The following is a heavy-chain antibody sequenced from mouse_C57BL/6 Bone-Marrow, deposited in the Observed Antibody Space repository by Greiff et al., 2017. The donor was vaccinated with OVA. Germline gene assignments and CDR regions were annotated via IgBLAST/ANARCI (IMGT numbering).Heavy chain of an antibody. V-gene: IGHV1-18*01. CDR1: GYTFTDYY. CDR2: INPNNGGT. J-gene: IGHJ1*03. CDR3: AREYGYFDV. Sequence: VQLQQSGPELVKPGASVKIPCKASGYTFTDYYMDWVKQSPGKSLEWIGDINPNNGGTIYNQKFKGKATLTVAKSSSTAYMGLRGLTSEDTAVYYGAREYGYFDVWGTGTTVTVSS.